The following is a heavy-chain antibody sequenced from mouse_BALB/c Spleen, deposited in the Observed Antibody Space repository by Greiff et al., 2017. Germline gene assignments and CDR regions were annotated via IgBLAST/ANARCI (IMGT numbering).Heavy chain of an antibody. Sequence: EVKVVESGAELVKPGASVKLSCTASGFNIKDTYMHWVKQRPEQGLEWIGRIDPANGNTKYDPKFQGKATITADTSSNTAYLQLSSLTSEDTAVYYCARTYYDYDGGYFDVWGAGTTVTVSS. CDR1: GFNIKDTY. D-gene: IGHD2-4*01. J-gene: IGHJ1*01. CDR2: IDPANGNT. V-gene: IGHV14-3*02. CDR3: ARTYYDYDGGYFDV.